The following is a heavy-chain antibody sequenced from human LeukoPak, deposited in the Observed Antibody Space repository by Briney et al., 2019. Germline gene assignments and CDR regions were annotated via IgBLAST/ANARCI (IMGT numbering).Heavy chain of an antibody. J-gene: IGHJ4*02. D-gene: IGHD5-18*01. V-gene: IGHV3-21*05. CDR3: ASGAAAMADY. CDR1: GFTFSSYE. CDR2: ISSSSSYI. Sequence: GGSLRLSCAASGFTFSSYEMNWVRQAPGKGLEWVSYISSSSSYIYYADSVKGRFTISRDNAKNSLYLQMNSLRAEDTAVYYCASGAAAMADYWGQGTLVTVSS.